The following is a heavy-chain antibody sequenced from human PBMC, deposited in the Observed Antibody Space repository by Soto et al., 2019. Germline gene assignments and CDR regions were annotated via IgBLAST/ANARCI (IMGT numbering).Heavy chain of an antibody. CDR1: GFTFSSYA. Sequence: GGSLRLSCAASGFTFSSYAMHWVRQAPGKGLEWVAVISYDGSNKYYADSVKGRFTISRDNSKNTLYLQMNSLRAEGTAVYYCARGRYYDFWSGYYSTAEWFDPWGQGTLVTVSS. D-gene: IGHD3-3*01. V-gene: IGHV3-30-3*01. CDR3: ARGRYYDFWSGYYSTAEWFDP. J-gene: IGHJ5*02. CDR2: ISYDGSNK.